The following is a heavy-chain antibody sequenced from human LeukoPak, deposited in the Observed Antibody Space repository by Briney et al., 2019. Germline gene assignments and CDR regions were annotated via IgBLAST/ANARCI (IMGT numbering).Heavy chain of an antibody. Sequence: SETLSLTCTVSGGSISSSSYYWGWIRQPPGTGLEWLASIYYSGSTYYNPSLKSRVTISVDTSKNQFSLRLRSVTAADTAVYYCARDYPSNRLAHNWFDPWGQGTLVTVSS. CDR3: ARDYPSNRLAHNWFDP. J-gene: IGHJ5*02. CDR2: IYYSGST. D-gene: IGHD6-19*01. CDR1: GGSISSSSYY. V-gene: IGHV4-39*02.